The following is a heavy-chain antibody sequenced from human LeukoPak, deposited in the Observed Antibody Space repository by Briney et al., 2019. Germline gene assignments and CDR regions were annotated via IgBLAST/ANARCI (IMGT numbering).Heavy chain of an antibody. CDR2: MNPNSGNT. J-gene: IGHJ4*02. V-gene: IGHV1-8*01. Sequence: GASVKVSCKASGYTFHNYDINWVRQATGQGLEWMGRMNPNSGNTGYAQRFQGRVTMTRDTSISTAYMELSSLRSDDTAVYYCARRSFSDNYYGALNLWGQGTLVTVTS. CDR3: ARRSFSDNYYGALNL. CDR1: GYTFHNYD. D-gene: IGHD3-22*01.